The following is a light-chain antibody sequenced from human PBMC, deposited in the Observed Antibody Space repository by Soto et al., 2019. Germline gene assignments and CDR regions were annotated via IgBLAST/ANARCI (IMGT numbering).Light chain of an antibody. CDR2: DVT. V-gene: IGLV2-14*01. CDR1: SSDVGAYNY. Sequence: QSALTQPASVSGSPGQSVTISCSGSSSDVGAYNYVSWYQRHPGKAPKLMIYDVTNRPPGVSNRFSGSKSGNTASLTISGLQAEDEPDYFCSSYPRSSTVVFGGGTPLTVL. J-gene: IGLJ3*02. CDR3: SSYPRSSTVV.